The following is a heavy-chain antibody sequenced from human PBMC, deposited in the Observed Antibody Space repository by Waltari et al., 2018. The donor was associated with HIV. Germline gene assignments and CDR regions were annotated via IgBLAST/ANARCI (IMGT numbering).Heavy chain of an antibody. J-gene: IGHJ4*02. V-gene: IGHV5-51*01. Sequence: EVQLVQSGAEVKKPGESLEISCKASGYNFATYWIGWGRQMPGKGLEWMGIIYPGDSDTRYSPSFQGQVTISADKSISTAYLQWNSLKASDTAMYYCATQKGGGNYNYFDYWGQGTLVTVSS. CDR3: ATQKGGGNYNYFDY. D-gene: IGHD1-26*01. CDR1: GYNFATYW. CDR2: IYPGDSDT.